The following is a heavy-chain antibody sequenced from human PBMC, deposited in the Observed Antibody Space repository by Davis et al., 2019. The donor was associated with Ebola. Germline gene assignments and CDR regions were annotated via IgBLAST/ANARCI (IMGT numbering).Heavy chain of an antibody. V-gene: IGHV3-23*01. J-gene: IGHJ4*02. Sequence: PGGSLRLSCAASGFTFNNFALNWVRQAPGKGLEWVSAISGSGDGTYYVDSVKGRFTISRDNSKNTLYLQMNSLRDEDTAVYYCARGYCSSGNCYWGAHSWGQGTLVTVSS. D-gene: IGHD2-15*01. CDR1: GFTFNNFA. CDR2: ISGSGDGT. CDR3: ARGYCSSGNCYWGAHS.